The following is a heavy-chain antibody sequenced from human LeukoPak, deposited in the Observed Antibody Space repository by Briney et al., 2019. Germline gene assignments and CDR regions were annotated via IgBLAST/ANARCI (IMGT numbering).Heavy chain of an antibody. V-gene: IGHV4-4*02. CDR3: ARGDLAVAGSDY. J-gene: IGHJ4*02. CDR1: GGSISSSNW. CDR2: IYHSGST. D-gene: IGHD6-19*01. Sequence: SETLSLTCAVSGGSISSSNWWSWVRQPPGKGLEWIGEIYHSGSTNCNPSLKSRVSISVDKSKNQFSLKLSSVTAADTAVYYCARGDLAVAGSDYWGQGTLVTVSS.